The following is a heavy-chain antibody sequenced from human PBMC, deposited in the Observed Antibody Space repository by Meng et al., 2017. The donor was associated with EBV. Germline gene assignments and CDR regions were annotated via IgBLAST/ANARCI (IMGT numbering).Heavy chain of an antibody. D-gene: IGHD6-6*01. Sequence: LRLSCAASGFTFSSYWMPCIRQPPGKALEWLALIYWDDDKRYSPSLKRRLTITKDTSKNQVVLTMTNMDPVDAATYYCAHIIAARPFDYWGQGTLVTVSS. J-gene: IGHJ4*02. CDR3: AHIIAARPFDY. V-gene: IGHV2-5*08. CDR2: IYWDDDK. CDR1: GFTFSSYW.